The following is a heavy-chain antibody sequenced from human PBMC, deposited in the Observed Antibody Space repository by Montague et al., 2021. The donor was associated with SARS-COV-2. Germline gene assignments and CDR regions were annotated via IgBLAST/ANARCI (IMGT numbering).Heavy chain of an antibody. J-gene: IGHJ4*02. V-gene: IGHV4-38-2*01. D-gene: IGHD3-10*01. Sequence: SETLSLTCSVSGYSISSGYYWGWIRQPPGKGLEWIGNIYHSGGTXYSPSLKSRVTVSVDTSKNQFSLRLSSVTAADTAVCYCARWYYGSGSYPHWGQGTLVTVSS. CDR3: ARWYYGSGSYPH. CDR1: GYSISSGYY. CDR2: IYHSGGT.